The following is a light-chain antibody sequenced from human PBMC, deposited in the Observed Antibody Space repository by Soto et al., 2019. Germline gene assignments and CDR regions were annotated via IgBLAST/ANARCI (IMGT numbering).Light chain of an antibody. J-gene: IGKJ5*01. CDR1: ERISHS. Sequence: DIVLTQSPATLSFSPWNRVTLSFRANERISHSLAWYQQKPGQAPRILIYDASFRATGIPERFSGSGSGTDFTLSISSLEPEDFAVYYCQLSQQRSSWPPIAFGQGTRRRL. CDR2: DAS. V-gene: IGKV3-11*01. CDR3: QLSQQRSSWPPIA.